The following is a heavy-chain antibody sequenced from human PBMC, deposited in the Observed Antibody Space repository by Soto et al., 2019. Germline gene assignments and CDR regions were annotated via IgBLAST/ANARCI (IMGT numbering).Heavy chain of an antibody. Sequence: ASVKISCTASGYTFTSYYMHWVRQAPGQGLEWMGIINPSGGSTSYAQKFQGRVTMTRDTSTSTVYMERSSLRSEDTAVYYCPRNLRWLAWLAYSYSGMDAWGQGSTVTVAS. CDR3: PRNLRWLAWLAYSYSGMDA. CDR2: INPSGGST. CDR1: GYTFTSYY. D-gene: IGHD3-3*01. J-gene: IGHJ6*02. V-gene: IGHV1-46*01.